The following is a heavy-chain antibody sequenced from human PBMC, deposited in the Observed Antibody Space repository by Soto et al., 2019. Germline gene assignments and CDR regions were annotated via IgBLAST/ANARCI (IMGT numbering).Heavy chain of an antibody. CDR2: MNPNSGNT. J-gene: IGHJ4*02. V-gene: IGHV1-8*01. CDR1: GYTLTSYD. D-gene: IGHD6-19*01. Sequence: QVQLVQSGAEVKKPGASVKVSCKASGYTLTSYDINWGRQATGQGVEWMGWMNPNSGNTGYAQKFQGRVTMTRNTSISTAYMELSSLRSEDTAVYYCARGRDYCSGEGPLGYWGQGTLVTVSS. CDR3: ARGRDYCSGEGPLGY.